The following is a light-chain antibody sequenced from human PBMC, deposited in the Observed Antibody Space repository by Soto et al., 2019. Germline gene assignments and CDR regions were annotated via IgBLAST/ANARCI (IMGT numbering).Light chain of an antibody. J-gene: IGLJ2*01. V-gene: IGLV2-14*01. CDR1: SSDVGGYNY. CDR3: SSYTSSSR. Sequence: QSALTQPASVSGSPGQSITISCTGTSSDVGGYNYVSWYQQHPGKAPKHMIYDVSNRPSGVSNRFSGSKSGNTASLTISGLQAEDEADYYCSSYTSSSRFGGGTKLTVL. CDR2: DVS.